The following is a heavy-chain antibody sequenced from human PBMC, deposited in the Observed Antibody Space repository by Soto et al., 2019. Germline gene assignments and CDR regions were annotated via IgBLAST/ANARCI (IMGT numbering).Heavy chain of an antibody. J-gene: IGHJ4*02. CDR1: GYTFTSYA. D-gene: IGHD2-15*01. CDR3: ARGYCSGGSCYGIDY. V-gene: IGHV1-3*01. CDR2: INAGNGNT. Sequence: ASVKVSCKASGYTFTSYAMHWVRQAPGQRLEWMGWINAGNGNTKYSQKFQGRVTITRDTSASTAYMELSSLRSEDTAVYYCARGYCSGGSCYGIDYWGQGTLVPVSS.